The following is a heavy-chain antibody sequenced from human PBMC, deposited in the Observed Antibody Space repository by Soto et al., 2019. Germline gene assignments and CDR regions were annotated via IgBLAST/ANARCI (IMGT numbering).Heavy chain of an antibody. D-gene: IGHD1-1*01. CDR2: INPNSGGT. CDR1: GYTFTGYY. V-gene: IGHV1-2*02. CDR3: ARRAERGYYYGMDV. J-gene: IGHJ6*02. Sequence: ASVKVSCKASGYTFTGYYMHWVRQAPGQGLEWMGWINPNSGGTNYAQKFQGRVTMTRDTSISTAYMELSRLRSDDTAVYYCARRAERGYYYGMDVWGQGTTVTVSS.